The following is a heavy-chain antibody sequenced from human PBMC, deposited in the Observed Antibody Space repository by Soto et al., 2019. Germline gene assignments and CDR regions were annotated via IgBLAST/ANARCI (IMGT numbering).Heavy chain of an antibody. V-gene: IGHV1-69*12. CDR3: ASHSGSSPEGRYYYGVDV. CDR1: GGTFSSYA. J-gene: IGHJ6*02. D-gene: IGHD1-26*01. Sequence: QVRLVQSGAEVKKPGSSVKVSCKASGGTFSSYAISWVRQAPGQGLEWMGGIIPIFGTADYAQKFQGRVTITADESTSTAYMELSSLRSEDTAVYYCASHSGSSPEGRYYYGVDVWGQGTTVTFSS. CDR2: IIPIFGTA.